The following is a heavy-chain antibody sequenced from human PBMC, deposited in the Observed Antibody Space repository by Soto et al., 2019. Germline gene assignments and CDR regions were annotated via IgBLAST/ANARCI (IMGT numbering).Heavy chain of an antibody. Sequence: QVQLQQWGAGLLKPSETLSLTCAVYGGSFSGYYWSWIRQPPGKGLESIGEINHSGSTNYNPSLKSRVTISVDTSKNQCSLKLSSVTAADTAVYYCARRGYSGYYAFDIWGQGTMVTVSS. CDR1: GGSFSGYY. CDR3: ARRGYSGYYAFDI. J-gene: IGHJ3*02. D-gene: IGHD5-12*01. V-gene: IGHV4-34*01. CDR2: INHSGST.